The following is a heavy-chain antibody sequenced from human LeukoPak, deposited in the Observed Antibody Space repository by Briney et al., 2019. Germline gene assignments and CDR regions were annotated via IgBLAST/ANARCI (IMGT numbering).Heavy chain of an antibody. Sequence: GGSLRLSCAASGFAVSDNYMTWVRQAPGKGLEWVSSIYNTGATHYAESVKGRFTISRDNSKNTLFLQMNSLRAEDMAVYYCARIEWERLGRAFDIWGQGTMVTVSS. CDR2: IYNTGAT. D-gene: IGHD1-26*01. CDR3: ARIEWERLGRAFDI. V-gene: IGHV3-53*01. CDR1: GFAVSDNY. J-gene: IGHJ3*02.